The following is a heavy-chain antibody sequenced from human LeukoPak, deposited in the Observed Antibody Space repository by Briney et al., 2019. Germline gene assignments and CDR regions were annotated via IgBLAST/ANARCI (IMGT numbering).Heavy chain of an antibody. Sequence: ASVKVSCKASGGTFSSYAISWVRQAPGQGLAWMGRIIPILGIANYAQKFQGRVTITADKSTSTAYMELSSLRSEDTAVYYCARTIAAASNWFDPWGQGTLVTVSS. D-gene: IGHD6-13*01. CDR2: IIPILGIA. CDR1: GGTFSSYA. J-gene: IGHJ5*02. V-gene: IGHV1-69*04. CDR3: ARTIAAASNWFDP.